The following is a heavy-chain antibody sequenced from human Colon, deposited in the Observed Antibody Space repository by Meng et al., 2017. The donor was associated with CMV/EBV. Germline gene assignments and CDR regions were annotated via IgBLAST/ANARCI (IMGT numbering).Heavy chain of an antibody. CDR3: ARGPMIAEGV. J-gene: IGHJ4*02. Sequence: GESLKISCAASGFTVSTSYMSWVRQTPGKGLEWVALIYSGGPTAHADSVKGRLTISRDDSTDTLFLQMNNLQVEDTGLYYCARGPMIAEGVWGLGTLVTVSS. CDR2: IYSGGPT. CDR1: GFTVSTSY. D-gene: IGHD2-21*01. V-gene: IGHV3-66*02.